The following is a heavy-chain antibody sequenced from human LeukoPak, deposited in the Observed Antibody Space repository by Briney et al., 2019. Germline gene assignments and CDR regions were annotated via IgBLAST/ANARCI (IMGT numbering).Heavy chain of an antibody. V-gene: IGHV1-18*01. CDR3: ATDPLYYYDSSGYRL. J-gene: IGHJ4*02. CDR2: ISAYNGNT. Sequence: ASVKVSCKASGYTFTSYGISWVRQAPGQGLEWMGWISAYNGNTNYAQKLQGRVTMTTDTSTSTAYMELRSLRSDDTAVYYCATDPLYYYDSSGYRLWGQGTLVTVSS. CDR1: GYTFTSYG. D-gene: IGHD3-22*01.